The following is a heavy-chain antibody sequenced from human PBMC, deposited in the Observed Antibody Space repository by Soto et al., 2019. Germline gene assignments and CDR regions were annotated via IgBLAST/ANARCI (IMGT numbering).Heavy chain of an antibody. CDR1: GFTFTNYA. V-gene: IGHV3-23*01. J-gene: IGHJ4*02. Sequence: QTGGSLRPSCAASGFTFTNYAMTWVRQAPGRGLEWVSSISGSGETTYYADAVEGRFTISRDNSKNTLYLQMNSLRAEDTALYYCAKVKTWTYLDFWGQGTLVTVSS. D-gene: IGHD5-12*01. CDR3: AKVKTWTYLDF. CDR2: ISGSGETT.